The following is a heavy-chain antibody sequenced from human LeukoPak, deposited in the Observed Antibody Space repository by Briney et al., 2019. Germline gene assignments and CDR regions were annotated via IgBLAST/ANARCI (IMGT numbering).Heavy chain of an antibody. CDR3: ARGGWELLVNYFDY. V-gene: IGHV4-34*01. CDR2: INHSGST. D-gene: IGHD1-26*01. Sequence: PSETLSLTCAVYGGSFSGYYWSWIRQPPGKGLEWIGEINHSGSTNYNPSLKSRVTISVDTSKNQFSVQLSSVTAADTAVYYCARGGWELLVNYFDYWGQGTLVTVSS. CDR1: GGSFSGYY. J-gene: IGHJ4*02.